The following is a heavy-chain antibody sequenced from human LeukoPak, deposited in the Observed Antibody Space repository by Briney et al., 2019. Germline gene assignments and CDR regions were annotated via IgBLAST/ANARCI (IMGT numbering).Heavy chain of an antibody. CDR2: IYYSGST. V-gene: IGHV4-59*01. CDR1: GGSISSYY. Sequence: PSETLSLTCTVSGGSISSYYWSWIRQPPGKGLEWIGYIYYSGSTNYNPSLKSRVTISVDTSKNRFSLKLSSVTAADTAVYYCAGYCSGGSCYHFDYWGQGTLVTVSS. CDR3: AGYCSGGSCYHFDY. D-gene: IGHD2-15*01. J-gene: IGHJ4*02.